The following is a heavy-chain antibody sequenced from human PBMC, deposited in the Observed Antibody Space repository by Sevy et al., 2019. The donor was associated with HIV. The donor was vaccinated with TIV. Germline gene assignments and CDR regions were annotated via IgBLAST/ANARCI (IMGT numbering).Heavy chain of an antibody. V-gene: IGHV3-53*01. J-gene: IGHJ4*02. D-gene: IGHD1-26*01. CDR2: IYSGGST. CDR1: GFTVSRNY. CDR3: ARERIVGATLGGLDY. Sequence: GGSLRLSCAASGFTVSRNYMSWVRQAPGKGLEWVSVIYSGGSTYYADSVKGRFTISRDNSKNTLYLQMNSLRAEDTAVYYCARERIVGATLGGLDYWGQGTLVTVSS.